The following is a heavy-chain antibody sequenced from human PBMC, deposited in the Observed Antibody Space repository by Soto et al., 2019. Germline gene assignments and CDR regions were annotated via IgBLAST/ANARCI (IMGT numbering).Heavy chain of an antibody. V-gene: IGHV4-59*01. CDR1: GGSISSYY. CDR3: ARGGTIFGVVRRHYYYYGMDV. Sequence: SETLSLTCTVSGGSISSYYWSWIRQPPGKGLEWIGYIYYSGSTNYNPSLKSRVTISVDTSKNQFSLKLSSVTAADTAVYYCARGGTIFGVVRRHYYYYGMDVWGQGTTVTVSS. J-gene: IGHJ6*02. CDR2: IYYSGST. D-gene: IGHD3-3*01.